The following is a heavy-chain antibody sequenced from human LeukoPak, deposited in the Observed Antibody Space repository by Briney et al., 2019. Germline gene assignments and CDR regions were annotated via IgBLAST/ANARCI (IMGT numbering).Heavy chain of an antibody. CDR3: ARVGDWNDLVY. J-gene: IGHJ4*02. CDR2: ILYSGTT. D-gene: IGHD1-1*01. V-gene: IGHV4-59*01. Sequence: SETLSLTCAVYGGSLSRYYWSWIRQTPGKGLEWIGYILYSGTTTNYNPSLKSRVTISVDTSKNQFSLKLSSVTAADTAVYYCARVGDWNDLVYWGQGTLVTVSS. CDR1: GGSLSRYY.